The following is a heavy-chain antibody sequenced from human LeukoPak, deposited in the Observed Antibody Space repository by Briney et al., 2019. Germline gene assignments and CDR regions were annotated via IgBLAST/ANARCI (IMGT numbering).Heavy chain of an antibody. J-gene: IGHJ4*02. CDR2: VYYSGYS. D-gene: IGHD2-21*01. CDR3: ARHSIASDGARLFDY. Sequence: SETLSLTCTVSGGSITSYYWAWLRQPPEKGLEWIGYVYYSGYSNYNPSLKSRVSMSVDTSMNQFSLKLASVTAAGTAVYYCARHSIASDGARLFDYWGRGTLVTVSS. CDR1: GGSITSYY. V-gene: IGHV4-59*08.